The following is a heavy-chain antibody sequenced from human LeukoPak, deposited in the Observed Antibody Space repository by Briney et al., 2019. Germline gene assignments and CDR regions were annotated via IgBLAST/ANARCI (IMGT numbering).Heavy chain of an antibody. V-gene: IGHV3-21*01. CDR1: GFTFSSYS. J-gene: IGHJ4*02. CDR2: ISSSSSYI. Sequence: GGSLRLSCAASGFTFSSYSMNWVRQAPGKGLEWVSSISSSSSYIYYADSVKGRFTISRDNAKNSLYLQMNSLRAEDTAVYYCARFPWVREPLGRGGYWGQGTLVTVSS. CDR3: ARFPWVREPLGRGGY. D-gene: IGHD1-26*01.